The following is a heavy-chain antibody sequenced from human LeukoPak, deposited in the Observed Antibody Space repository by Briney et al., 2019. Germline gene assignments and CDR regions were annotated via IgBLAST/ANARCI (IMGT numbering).Heavy chain of an antibody. CDR3: AKDLPHYYESSAMGPFDY. J-gene: IGHJ4*02. V-gene: IGHV3-23*01. CDR2: ISGSGDTT. Sequence: GGSLRLSCAASGFTSRNFVMNWVRRAPGKGLEWVSAISGSGDTTYYADSVKGRFTISRDNSKNTLYLQMTSLRAEDTAVYYCAKDLPHYYESSAMGPFDYWGQGTLVTVSS. D-gene: IGHD3-22*01. CDR1: GFTSRNFV.